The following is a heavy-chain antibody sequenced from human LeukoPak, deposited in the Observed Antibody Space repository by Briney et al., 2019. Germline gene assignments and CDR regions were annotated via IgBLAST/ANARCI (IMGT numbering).Heavy chain of an antibody. J-gene: IGHJ5*02. D-gene: IGHD4-17*01. V-gene: IGHV1-2*06. CDR2: INPNNGDT. Sequence: ASVKVSCKASGYTFTAYYIHWVRQASGQGLEWMGRINPNNGDTTYAQKFQGRVTMTSDTSITTAYMEMSRLISDDTAVYYCARNDYGAWGQGTLVTVSS. CDR3: ARNDYGA. CDR1: GYTFTAYY.